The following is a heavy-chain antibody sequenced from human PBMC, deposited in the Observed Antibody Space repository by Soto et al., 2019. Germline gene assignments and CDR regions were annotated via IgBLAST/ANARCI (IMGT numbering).Heavy chain of an antibody. D-gene: IGHD6-13*01. CDR3: ARGGAAAGTFGFDY. J-gene: IGHJ4*02. CDR1: GGSISSSSYY. CDR2: IYYSGST. Sequence: SETLSLTCTVSGGSISSSSYYWGWIRQPPGKGLEWIGSIYYSGSTYYNPSLKSRVTISVDTSKNQFSLKLSSVTAADTAVYYCARGGAAAGTFGFDYWGQGTLVTVSS. V-gene: IGHV4-39*07.